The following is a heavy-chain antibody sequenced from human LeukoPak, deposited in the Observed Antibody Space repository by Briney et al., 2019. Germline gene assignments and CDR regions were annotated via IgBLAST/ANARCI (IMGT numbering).Heavy chain of an antibody. V-gene: IGHV3-74*01. Sequence: GGSLRLSCVVSGFRFSDYWMHWVRKAPGKGLVWVSGIKTDGSDRRYADFVTGRFTISRDKSKNTLSLQMNSLRAEDTAVYYCAQQVGYCSSGSCYFTYWGQGTLVTVSS. J-gene: IGHJ1*01. CDR2: IKTDGSDR. D-gene: IGHD2-15*01. CDR1: GFRFSDYW. CDR3: AQQVGYCSSGSCYFTY.